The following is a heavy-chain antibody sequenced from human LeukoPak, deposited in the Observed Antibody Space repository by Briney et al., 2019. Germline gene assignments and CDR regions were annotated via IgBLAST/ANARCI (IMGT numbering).Heavy chain of an antibody. CDR2: INPNSGGT. CDR3: ARGSTSMGDYYYMDV. V-gene: IGHV1-2*02. J-gene: IGHJ6*03. D-gene: IGHD2/OR15-2a*01. Sequence: GASVKVSCKASGYTFTGYHMHWVRQAPGQGLEWMGWINPNSGGTNYAQKFQGRVTMTRDTSISTAYMELSRLRSDDTAVYYCARGSTSMGDYYYMDVWGKGTTVTISS. CDR1: GYTFTGYH.